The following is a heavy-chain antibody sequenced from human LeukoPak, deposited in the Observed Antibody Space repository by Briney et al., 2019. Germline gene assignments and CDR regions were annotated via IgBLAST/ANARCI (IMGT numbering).Heavy chain of an antibody. Sequence: TGGSLRLSCAASGFTFSSYSMNWVRQAPGKGLEWVSPISSSSSYIYYADSVKGRFTTSRDNAKNSLYLQMNSLRAEDTAVYYCARDQVAVAANWFDPWGQGTLVTVSS. J-gene: IGHJ5*02. D-gene: IGHD6-19*01. CDR2: ISSSSSYI. CDR1: GFTFSSYS. CDR3: ARDQVAVAANWFDP. V-gene: IGHV3-21*01.